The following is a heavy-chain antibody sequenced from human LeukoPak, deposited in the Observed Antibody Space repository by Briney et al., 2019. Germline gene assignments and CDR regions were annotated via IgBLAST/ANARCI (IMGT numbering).Heavy chain of an antibody. CDR2: ISYDGSNK. CDR3: ARDLAPRAGSGWFDP. D-gene: IGHD2-15*01. V-gene: IGHV3-30-3*01. Sequence: PGGSLRLSCAASGFTLSSYAMHWVRQAPGKGLEWVAVISYDGSNKYYADSVKGRFTISRDNSKNTLYLQMNSLRAEDTAVYYCARDLAPRAGSGWFDPWGQGTLVTVSS. J-gene: IGHJ5*02. CDR1: GFTLSSYA.